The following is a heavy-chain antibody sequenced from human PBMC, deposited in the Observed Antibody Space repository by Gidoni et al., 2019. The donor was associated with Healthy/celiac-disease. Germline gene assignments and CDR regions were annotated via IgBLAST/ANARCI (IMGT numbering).Heavy chain of an antibody. Sequence: QVQLQESGPGLVKPSETLSLTCTVSGGSISSYYWSWIRQPPGKGLEWIGYIYYSGRTNSNPSLKSRVTISVDTSKNQFSLKLSSVTAADTAVYYCARETKNYYDSSGYYYYFDYWGQGTLVTVSS. V-gene: IGHV4-59*01. J-gene: IGHJ4*02. CDR1: GGSISSYY. CDR3: ARETKNYYDSSGYYYYFDY. CDR2: IYYSGRT. D-gene: IGHD3-22*01.